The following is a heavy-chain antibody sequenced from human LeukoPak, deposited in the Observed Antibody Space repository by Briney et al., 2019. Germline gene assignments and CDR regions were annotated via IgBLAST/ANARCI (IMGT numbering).Heavy chain of an antibody. D-gene: IGHD3-22*01. V-gene: IGHV4-61*01. CDR3: ARIPLYYYDSSGYYRLFGFDY. CDR1: GGSVSSGSYY. Sequence: KTSETLSLTGTVSGGSVSSGSYYWSWIRQPPVKRLEWIGYIYYSGSTNYNPSLKSRVTISVDTSKNQFSLKLSSVTAADTVVYYCARIPLYYYDSSGYYRLFGFDYWGQGTLVTVSS. CDR2: IYYSGST. J-gene: IGHJ4*02.